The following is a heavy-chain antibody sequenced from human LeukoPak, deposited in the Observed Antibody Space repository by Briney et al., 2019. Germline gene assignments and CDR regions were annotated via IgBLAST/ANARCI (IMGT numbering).Heavy chain of an antibody. J-gene: IGHJ6*03. CDR1: GFTFSSYS. CDR3: ARDGDIAARSVAYYMDV. D-gene: IGHD6-6*01. Sequence: PGGSLRLSCAASGFTFSSYSMNWVRQAPGKGLEWVSSISSSSSYIYYADSVKGRFTISRDNAKNSLYLQMNSLRAEDTAVYYCARDGDIAARSVAYYMDVWGKGTTVTVSS. V-gene: IGHV3-21*01. CDR2: ISSSSSYI.